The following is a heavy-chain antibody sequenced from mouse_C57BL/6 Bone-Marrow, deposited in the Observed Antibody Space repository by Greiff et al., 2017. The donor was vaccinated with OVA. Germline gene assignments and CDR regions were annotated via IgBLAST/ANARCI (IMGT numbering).Heavy chain of an antibody. CDR1: GYSFTGYF. D-gene: IGHD1-1*01. V-gene: IGHV1-37*01. CDR3: ARDEGHYYGSSLYWYFDV. CDR2: INPYNGDT. Sequence: EVQLQESGPELVKPGASVKISCKASGYSFTGYFMNWVKQSHGKSLEWIGRINPYNGDTFYNQKFKGKATLTVDKSSSTAHMELLSLTSEDFAVYYCARDEGHYYGSSLYWYFDVWGTGTTVTVSS. J-gene: IGHJ1*03.